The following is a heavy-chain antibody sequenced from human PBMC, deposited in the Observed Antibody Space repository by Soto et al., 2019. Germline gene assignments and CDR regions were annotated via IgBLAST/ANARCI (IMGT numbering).Heavy chain of an antibody. V-gene: IGHV5-51*07. CDR3: VRYRSRDYYYGMDV. D-gene: IGHD1-26*01. CDR1: GYSFDNYW. CDR2: IYPGDADR. J-gene: IGHJ6*02. Sequence: PGESLKISCKGSGYSFDNYWIGWVHQMPGKGLEWMAIIYPGDADRRYSPSFQGQVTISADQSISTAYLQWSSLKASDAANYYCVRYRSRDYYYGMDVWGQGTTVTVSS.